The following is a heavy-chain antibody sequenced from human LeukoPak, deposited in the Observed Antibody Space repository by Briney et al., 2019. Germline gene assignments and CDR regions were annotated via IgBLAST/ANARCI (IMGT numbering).Heavy chain of an antibody. D-gene: IGHD1-1*01. V-gene: IGHV4-4*02. CDR1: GGSISSSNW. CDR2: IYHSGST. CDR3: ARGSGTLDAFDI. Sequence: SETLSLTCAVSGGSISSSNWWSWVRQPPGKGLEWIGEIYHSGSTNHNPSLKSRVTISVDTSKNQFSLKLSSVTAADTALYYCARGSGTLDAFDICGLGTMVTVSS. J-gene: IGHJ3*02.